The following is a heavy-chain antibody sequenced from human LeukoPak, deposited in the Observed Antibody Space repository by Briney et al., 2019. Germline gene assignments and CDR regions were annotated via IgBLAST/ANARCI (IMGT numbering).Heavy chain of an antibody. CDR1: GFTFSSYG. J-gene: IGHJ4*02. CDR3: ARVEGSRLWFSLFVY. V-gene: IGHV3-30*03. Sequence: GGSLRLSCAASGFTFSSYGMHWVRQAPGKGLEWVAVISYDGSNKYYADSVKRRFTISRDNSKNTLYLQMNSLRAEDTAVYYCARVEGSRLWFSLFVYWGQGTLVTVSS. D-gene: IGHD3-10*01. CDR2: ISYDGSNK.